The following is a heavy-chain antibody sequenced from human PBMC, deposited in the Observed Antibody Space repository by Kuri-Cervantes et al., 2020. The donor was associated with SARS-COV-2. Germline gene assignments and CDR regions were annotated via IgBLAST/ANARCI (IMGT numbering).Heavy chain of an antibody. J-gene: IGHJ4*02. CDR3: VKGQAGTTLSLDN. CDR1: GGSISSYY. V-gene: IGHV3-43*01. Sequence: ETLSLTCTVSGGSISSYYWSWIRQPPGKGLEWVSLISWDGATTYYADSVKGRFTISRDNSRNSLYLQMNVLRSEDTALYYCVKGQAGTTLSLDNWGQGTLVTVSS. CDR2: ISWDGATT. D-gene: IGHD1-1*01.